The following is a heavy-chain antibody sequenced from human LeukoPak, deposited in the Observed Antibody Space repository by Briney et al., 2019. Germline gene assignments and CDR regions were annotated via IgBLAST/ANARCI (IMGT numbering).Heavy chain of an antibody. D-gene: IGHD1-26*01. CDR2: IYDSGST. CDR3: ASPTTADAFDI. J-gene: IGHJ3*02. Sequence: PSETLSLTRTVSGGSISSYYWSWIRQPPGKGLEWIGYIYDSGSTNYNPSLKSRVTISVDTSKNQFSLKLSSVTAADTAVFYCASPTTADAFDIWGQGTMVTVSS. CDR1: GGSISSYY. V-gene: IGHV4-59*01.